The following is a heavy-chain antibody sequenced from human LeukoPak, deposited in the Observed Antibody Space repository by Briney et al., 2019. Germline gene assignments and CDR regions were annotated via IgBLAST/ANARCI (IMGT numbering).Heavy chain of an antibody. CDR2: IWYDGSNK. Sequence: PGRSLRLSCAASGFTFSSYGMHWVRQAPGKGLEWVAVIWYDGSNKYYADSVKGRFTISRDNSKNTLYLQMNSLRAEDTAVYYCARVDPPTIFWMYNWFGPWGQGTLVTVSS. V-gene: IGHV3-33*01. D-gene: IGHD3-3*01. CDR3: ARVDPPTIFWMYNWFGP. J-gene: IGHJ5*02. CDR1: GFTFSSYG.